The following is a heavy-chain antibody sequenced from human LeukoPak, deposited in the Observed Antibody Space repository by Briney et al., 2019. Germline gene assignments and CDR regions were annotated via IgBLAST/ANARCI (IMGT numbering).Heavy chain of an antibody. V-gene: IGHV1-18*01. CDR2: ISGDNDHT. Sequence: ASVKVSCKGVGYSFTSSGISWVRQAPGQGLEWMGWISGDNDHTNYAQKIKGRVTMTTDTSTSTAYMELRSLRSDDTAVYYCARDKRFLEWLDMDVWGKGTTVTVSS. J-gene: IGHJ6*03. CDR1: GYSFTSSG. CDR3: ARDKRFLEWLDMDV. D-gene: IGHD3-3*01.